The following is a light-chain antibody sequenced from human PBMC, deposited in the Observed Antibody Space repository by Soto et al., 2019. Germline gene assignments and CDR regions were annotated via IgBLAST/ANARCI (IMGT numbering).Light chain of an antibody. V-gene: IGKV3-15*01. J-gene: IGKJ5*01. CDR2: GAS. CDR3: QQYYDWPIT. Sequence: EIGITLSPATQSVPPGERAPHSWRANQIVSSNLAWYQQKPGQAPRLLIYGASTRATGIPARFSGSGSGTEFTLTISSLQSEDFAVYYCQQYYDWPITFGQGTRLDIK. CDR1: QIVSSN.